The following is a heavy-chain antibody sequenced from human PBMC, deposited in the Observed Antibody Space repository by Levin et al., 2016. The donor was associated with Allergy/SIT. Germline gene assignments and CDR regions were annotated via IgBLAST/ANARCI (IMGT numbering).Heavy chain of an antibody. CDR3: ALHGPWRIDY. CDR1: GFSFSSSW. Sequence: GGSLRLSCSTSGFSFSSSWMAWVRQAPGKGPEWVANINENGGHQTYLESVKGRFSISRDNAKNSLALHMDSLRAEDTAVYYCALHGPWRIDYLGQGTLVTVSS. V-gene: IGHV3-7*01. J-gene: IGHJ4*02. CDR2: INENGGHQ. D-gene: IGHD1-1*01.